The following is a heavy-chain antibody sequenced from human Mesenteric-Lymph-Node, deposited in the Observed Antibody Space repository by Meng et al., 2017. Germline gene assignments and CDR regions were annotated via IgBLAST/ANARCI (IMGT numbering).Heavy chain of an antibody. CDR3: ARRGPSGNFSP. D-gene: IGHD3-10*01. CDR1: GGSFSGYY. V-gene: IGHV4-34*01. CDR2: INHSGST. Sequence: QVKLQQWGAGLFKPSETLSLTCAVYGGSFSGYYWSWIRQPPGKGLEWIGEINHSGSTNYNPSLKSRVTISVDTSKNQFSLKLSSVTAADSAVYYCARRGPSGNFSPWSQGALVTVSS. J-gene: IGHJ5*02.